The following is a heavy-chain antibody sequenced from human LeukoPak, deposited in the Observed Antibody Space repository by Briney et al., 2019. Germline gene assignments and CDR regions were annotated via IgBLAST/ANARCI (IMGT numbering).Heavy chain of an antibody. CDR1: GFTFSSYT. CDR3: ARVSGSFDAFDI. J-gene: IGHJ3*02. D-gene: IGHD1-26*01. V-gene: IGHV3-64*01. Sequence: GGSLRLSCAASGFTFSSYTMHWVRQAPGKGLEYVSAISSNGGSTYYANSVKGRFTISRDNSKNTLYLQMGSLRAEDMAVYYCARVSGSFDAFDIWGQGTMVTVSS. CDR2: ISSNGGST.